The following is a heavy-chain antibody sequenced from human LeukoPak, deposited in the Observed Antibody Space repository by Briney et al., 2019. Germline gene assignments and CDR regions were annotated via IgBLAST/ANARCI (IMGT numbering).Heavy chain of an antibody. V-gene: IGHV4-59*01. CDR1: GGSISSYY. CDR3: ASTWGPYSSSSGGIGGPRWGSSEMHIDY. J-gene: IGHJ4*02. CDR2: IYYSGGT. D-gene: IGHD6-6*01. Sequence: KSSETLSLTCTVSGGSISSYYGSWVRQPPGKGLEWIGYIYYSGGTNYNPSLKSRVAISVDTSKNQFSLKLSSVTAADTAVYYCASTWGPYSSSSGGIGGPRWGSSEMHIDYWGQGTLVTVSS.